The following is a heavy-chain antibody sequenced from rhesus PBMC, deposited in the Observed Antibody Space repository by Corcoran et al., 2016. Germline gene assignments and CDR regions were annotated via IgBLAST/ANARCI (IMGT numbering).Heavy chain of an antibody. J-gene: IGHJ4*01. Sequence: QVQLQESGPGLVKPSETLSLTCAVSGGSISDDYYWSWIRQPPGKGLEWFGYIYGSGGGTNSNPSLENRVTMSIDTSKNQFSLKLSSVTAADTAVYYCARDHYEDDYGYYYTLDYWGQGVLVTVSS. CDR1: GGSISDDYY. CDR2: IYGSGGGT. D-gene: IGHD3-9*01. V-gene: IGHV4-106*01. CDR3: ARDHYEDDYGYYYTLDY.